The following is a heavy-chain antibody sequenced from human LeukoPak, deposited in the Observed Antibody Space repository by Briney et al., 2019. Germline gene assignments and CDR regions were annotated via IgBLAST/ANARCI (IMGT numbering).Heavy chain of an antibody. J-gene: IGHJ4*02. V-gene: IGHV5-51*01. CDR1: GYSFTSYW. CDR2: IYPGDSDT. Sequence: GESLKISCKGSGYSFTSYWNGWVRQMPGKGLEWMGIIYPGDSDTRYSPSFQGQVTISADKSISTAYLQWSSLKASDTAMYYCARPSYGSGSYGGSFDYWGQGTLVTVSS. CDR3: ARPSYGSGSYGGSFDY. D-gene: IGHD3-10*01.